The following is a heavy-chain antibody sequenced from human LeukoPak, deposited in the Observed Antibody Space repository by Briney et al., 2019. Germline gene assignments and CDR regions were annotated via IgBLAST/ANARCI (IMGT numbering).Heavy chain of an antibody. D-gene: IGHD3-3*01. CDR2: IYYSGST. Sequence: PSQTLSLTCTVSGGSISSGDYYWSWIRQPPGKGLEWIGYIYYSGSTYYNPSLKSRVTISVDTSKNHFSLKLSSVTAADTAVYYCARAPYDFWSGYRGRWFDPWGQGTLVTVSS. CDR3: ARAPYDFWSGYRGRWFDP. J-gene: IGHJ5*02. V-gene: IGHV4-30-4*08. CDR1: GGSISSGDYY.